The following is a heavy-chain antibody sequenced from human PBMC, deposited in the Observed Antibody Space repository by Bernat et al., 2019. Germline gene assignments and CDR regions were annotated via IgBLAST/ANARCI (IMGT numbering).Heavy chain of an antibody. V-gene: IGHV3-11*06. Sequence: QVQLVESGGGLVKPGGSLRLSCAASGFTFSDYYMSWIRQAPGKGLEWVSYISSSSSYTNYADSVKGRFTISRDNAKNSLYLQMNSLRAEDTAVYYCARIVYCSSTSCNLPDYWGQGTLVTVSS. CDR1: GFTFSDYY. CDR2: ISSSSSYT. D-gene: IGHD2-2*01. CDR3: ARIVYCSSTSCNLPDY. J-gene: IGHJ4*02.